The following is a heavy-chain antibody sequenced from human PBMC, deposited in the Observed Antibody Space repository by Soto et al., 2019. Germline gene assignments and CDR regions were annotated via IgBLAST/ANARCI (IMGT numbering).Heavy chain of an antibody. V-gene: IGHV1-18*01. D-gene: IGHD4-17*01. Sequence: QVQLVQSGAEVKKPGASVRVSCKASGYAFATYGITWMRQAPGQGLEWMGWINPDKGGTDYAQNLQGRVTMTTDASTSTVYMELRSLPPDDTAVYYCARGAGPTTESAGAYTPFDYWGQGTLVTVTS. CDR1: GYAFATYG. CDR2: INPDKGGT. CDR3: ARGAGPTTESAGAYTPFDY. J-gene: IGHJ4*02.